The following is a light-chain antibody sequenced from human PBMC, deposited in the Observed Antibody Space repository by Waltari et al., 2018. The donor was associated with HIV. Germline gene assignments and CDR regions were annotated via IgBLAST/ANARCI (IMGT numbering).Light chain of an antibody. Sequence: SYVLTQPPSVSVAPGQTARIACGGKNIGSQSVHWYQQKPGRAPVVVVYDDSDRPSGIPERFSGSNSGNTATLTISRVEAGDEAVYYCQVWDSNSDHWVFGGGTKLTVL. V-gene: IGLV3-21*02. J-gene: IGLJ3*02. CDR2: DDS. CDR1: NIGSQS. CDR3: QVWDSNSDHWV.